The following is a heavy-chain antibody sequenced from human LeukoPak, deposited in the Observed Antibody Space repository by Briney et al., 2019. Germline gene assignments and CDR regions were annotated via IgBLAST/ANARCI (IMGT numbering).Heavy chain of an antibody. CDR3: ARESQVEMAPLFDY. Sequence: SQTLSLTCTVSGGSISSGGYYWSWIRQPPGKGLEWIGYIYHSGSTYYNPSLKSRVTISVDRSKNQFSLKLSSVTAADTAVYYCARESQVEMAPLFDYWGQGTLVTVSS. CDR1: GGSISSGGYY. D-gene: IGHD5-24*01. J-gene: IGHJ4*02. V-gene: IGHV4-30-2*01. CDR2: IYHSGST.